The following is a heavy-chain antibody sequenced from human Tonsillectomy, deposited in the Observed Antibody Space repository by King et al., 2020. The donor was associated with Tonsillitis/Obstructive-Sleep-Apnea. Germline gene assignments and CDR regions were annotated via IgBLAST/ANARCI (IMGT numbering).Heavy chain of an antibody. CDR2: ISYDGRNK. CDR3: VKDRWAASEFDY. V-gene: IGHV3-30*18. J-gene: IGHJ4*02. Sequence: VQLVESGGGVVQPGRSLRLSCAASGFTFSNYGMHWVRQAPGKGLEWVAVISYDGRNKYYADSVKGRFTVYRDNSKNKLYLKMNSLRAEDTAVYYCVKDRWAASEFDYWGQGTLVTVSS. D-gene: IGHD2-15*01. CDR1: GFTFSNYG.